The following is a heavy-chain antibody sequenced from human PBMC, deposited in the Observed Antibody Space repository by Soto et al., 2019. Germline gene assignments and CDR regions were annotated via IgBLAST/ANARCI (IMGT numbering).Heavy chain of an antibody. CDR1: GGSISNYY. D-gene: IGHD3-10*01. CDR3: ARDPSMVRGVIYFDH. J-gene: IGHJ4*02. CDR2: IYNSEST. Sequence: SETLSLTCTVSGGSISNYYWSWIRRPPGKGLEWIGYIYNSESTNFNPSLESRVTISLDTSKNQFSLKLSSVTAADTAVYYCARDPSMVRGVIYFDHWGQGTLVTVSS. V-gene: IGHV4-59*01.